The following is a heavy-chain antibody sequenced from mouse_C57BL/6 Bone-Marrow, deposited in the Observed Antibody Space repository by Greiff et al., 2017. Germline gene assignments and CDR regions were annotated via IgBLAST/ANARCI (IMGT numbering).Heavy chain of an antibody. J-gene: IGHJ3*01. CDR1: GFTFSSYG. CDR3: ARRDGYPFAY. D-gene: IGHD2-3*01. V-gene: IGHV5-6*02. Sequence: EVKLMESGGDLVKPGGSLKLSCAASGFTFSSYGMSWVRQTPDKRLEWVATISSGGSYTYYPASVKGRFTISRDTAKNTLYLQMSSLKSEDTAMYYCARRDGYPFAYWGQGTLVTVSA. CDR2: ISSGGSYT.